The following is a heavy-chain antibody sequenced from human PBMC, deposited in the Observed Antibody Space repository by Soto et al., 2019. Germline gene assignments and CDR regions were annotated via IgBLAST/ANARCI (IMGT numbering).Heavy chain of an antibody. V-gene: IGHV1-69*13. D-gene: IGHD3-3*01. CDR2: IIPMLGKT. CDR1: GGTFSTYS. J-gene: IGHJ6*02. CDR3: AKDILEWLFGSGDYYYYGMDV. Sequence: SVKVSCKASGGTFSTYSISWVRQAPGQGLEWMGGIIPMLGKTNYAQKFQGRVTITADESTSTAYMDLSSLRSDDTAVYYCAKDILEWLFGSGDYYYYGMDVWGQGTRVTVSS.